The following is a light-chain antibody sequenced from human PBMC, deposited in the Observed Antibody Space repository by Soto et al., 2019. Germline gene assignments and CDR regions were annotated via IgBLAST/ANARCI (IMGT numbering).Light chain of an antibody. Sequence: EVVMTQSPATLSVSPGERATLSCRASQYISDNLAWYQQKPGQAPRLLIYGASNRATGIPARFSGSGAGTDYTLSISSLEPEDFAVYYCQQRLSWPITFGQGTRLEIK. J-gene: IGKJ5*01. CDR3: QQRLSWPIT. CDR2: GAS. CDR1: QYISDN. V-gene: IGKV3D-11*01.